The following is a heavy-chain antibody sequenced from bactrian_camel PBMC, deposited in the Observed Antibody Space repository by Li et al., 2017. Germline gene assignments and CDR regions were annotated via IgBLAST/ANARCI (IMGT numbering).Heavy chain of an antibody. CDR2: ISSDGST. CDR1: GFTFDDSD. V-gene: IGHV3S55*01. CDR3: AADSVILPGRELEDSQYTY. D-gene: IGHD6*01. Sequence: HVQLVESGGGLVQPGGSLRLSCTASGFTFDDSDMGWYRQAPGNECELVSTISSDGSTCYADFVEGRFTIDRDNARNILYLRMHDLKSEDTAMYYCAADSVILPGRELEDSQYTYWGQGTQVTVS. J-gene: IGHJ4*01.